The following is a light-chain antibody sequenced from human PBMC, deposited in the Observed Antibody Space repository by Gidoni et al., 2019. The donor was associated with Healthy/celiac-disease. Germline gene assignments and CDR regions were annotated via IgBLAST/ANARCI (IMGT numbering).Light chain of an antibody. CDR2: EAS. CDR3: QQYDNLPLT. V-gene: IGKV1-33*01. Sequence: DIPMTQSSSSLSASVGDRVTSTCQPSQDISNYLNWYQQNPGKAPKLLIYEASNLETGVPSRFSGSGSGTDFTFTISSLQPEDIATYYCQQYDNLPLTFGGGTKVEIK. CDR1: QDISNY. J-gene: IGKJ4*01.